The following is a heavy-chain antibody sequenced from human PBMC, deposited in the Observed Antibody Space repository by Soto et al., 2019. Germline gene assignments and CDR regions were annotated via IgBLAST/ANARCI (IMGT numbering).Heavy chain of an antibody. D-gene: IGHD2-2*01. J-gene: IGHJ5*01. CDR3: ARAVPAAKGWFDS. CDR2: IWFDGSKE. V-gene: IGHV3-33*03. CDR1: GFTFSSYG. Sequence: QVELVESGGGVVQPGGSLRLACAASGFTFSSYGMHWVRQAPGKGLEWVAVIWFDGSKEFYAASVEGRFTISRVNSKNMVYLEMNSPTDADTALYYCARAVPAAKGWFDSWGQGTVVTVSS.